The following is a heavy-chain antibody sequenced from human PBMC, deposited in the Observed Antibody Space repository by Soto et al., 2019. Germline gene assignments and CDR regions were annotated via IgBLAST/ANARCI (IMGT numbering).Heavy chain of an antibody. Sequence: ASVKVSCKASGYTFTSYYMHWVRQAPGQGLEWMGIINPSGGSTSYAQKFQGRVTMTRDTSTSTVYMELSSLRSEDTAVYYCARDLDILTGYYQYYFDYWGQGTLLTVSS. D-gene: IGHD3-9*01. CDR2: INPSGGST. CDR3: ARDLDILTGYYQYYFDY. J-gene: IGHJ4*02. CDR1: GYTFTSYY. V-gene: IGHV1-46*03.